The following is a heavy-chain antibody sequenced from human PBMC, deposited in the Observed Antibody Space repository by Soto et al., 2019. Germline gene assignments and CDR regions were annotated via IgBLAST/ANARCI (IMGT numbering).Heavy chain of an antibody. V-gene: IGHV2-70*01. CDR3: ARIRGYSYGFGYYYYYGRDV. J-gene: IGHJ6*02. D-gene: IGHD5-18*01. CDR1: GFSLSTSGMC. Sequence: GPTPVKPTQALTLTYPFSGFSLSTSGMCVSWIRLPPGKALEWLVLIDWDDDKYYSTSLKTRLTISKDTSKNQVVLTMTNMDPVDTATYYCARIRGYSYGFGYYYYYGRDVWGQGPTVTV. CDR2: IDWDDDK.